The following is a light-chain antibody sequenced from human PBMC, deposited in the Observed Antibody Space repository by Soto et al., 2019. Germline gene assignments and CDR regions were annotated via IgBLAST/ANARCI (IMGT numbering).Light chain of an antibody. CDR2: GAS. Sequence: IVLTQSPGTLSLSPGERATLSCRASQSVSNNYLAWYQQKPGQAPRLLIYGASTRATGIPARFSGSGSGTEFTLTISSLQSEDFAVYYCQQYNDWPRRLTFGGGTKVDI. CDR3: QQYNDWPRRLT. J-gene: IGKJ4*01. V-gene: IGKV3-15*01. CDR1: QSVSNN.